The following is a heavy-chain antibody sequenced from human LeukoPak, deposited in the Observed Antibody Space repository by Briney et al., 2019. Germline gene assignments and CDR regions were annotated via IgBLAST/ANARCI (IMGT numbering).Heavy chain of an antibody. CDR2: IYHSGST. J-gene: IGHJ5*02. Sequence: PSGTLSLTCAVSGGSISSSNWWSWVRQPPGKGLEWIGEIYHSGSTNYNPSLKSRVTISVDTSKNQFSLNLSSVTAADTAVYYCAVVSLMSVVPDNWFDPWGQGTLVTVSS. D-gene: IGHD2-15*01. CDR1: GGSISSSNW. CDR3: AVVSLMSVVPDNWFDP. V-gene: IGHV4-4*02.